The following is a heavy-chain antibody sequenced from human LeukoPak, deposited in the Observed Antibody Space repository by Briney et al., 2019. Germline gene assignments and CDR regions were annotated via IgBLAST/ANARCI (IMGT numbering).Heavy chain of an antibody. D-gene: IGHD2-2*01. CDR2: ISAYNGNT. V-gene: IGHV1-18*01. Sequence: GASVKVSCKASGYTFTSYDVSWVRQAPGQGLEWMGWISAYNGNTNYAQKLQGRVTMTTDTSTSTAYMELRSLRSDDTAVYYCARDFGPADHWYFDLWGRGTLVTVSS. CDR3: ARDFGPADHWYFDL. CDR1: GYTFTSYD. J-gene: IGHJ2*01.